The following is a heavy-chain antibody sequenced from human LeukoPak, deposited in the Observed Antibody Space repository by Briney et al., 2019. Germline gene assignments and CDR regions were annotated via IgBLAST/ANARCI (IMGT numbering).Heavy chain of an antibody. Sequence: GGSLRLSCAASGFTFSSYEMNWVRQAPGKGLEWVSYISSSGSTIYYADSVKGRFTISRDNAKNSLYLQMNSLRAEDTAVYYCARGVPKASYYYYYMDVWGKGTTVTVSS. CDR1: GFTFSSYE. CDR2: ISSSGSTI. J-gene: IGHJ6*03. V-gene: IGHV3-48*03. D-gene: IGHD5-12*01. CDR3: ARGVPKASYYYYYMDV.